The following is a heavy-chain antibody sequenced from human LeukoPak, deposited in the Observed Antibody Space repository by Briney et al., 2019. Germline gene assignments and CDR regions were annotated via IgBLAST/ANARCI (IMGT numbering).Heavy chain of an antibody. CDR1: GYTFTGYY. CDR3: ARRRSGWYGGEIDY. V-gene: IGHV1-2*02. D-gene: IGHD6-19*01. CDR2: INPNSGGT. Sequence: ASVKVSCKASGYTFTGYYIHWVRQAPGQGLEWMGCINPNSGGTNYAQKFQGRVTMTRDTSIGTGYMELSRLRPDDTAIYYCARRRSGWYGGEIDYWGQGTLVTVSS. J-gene: IGHJ4*02.